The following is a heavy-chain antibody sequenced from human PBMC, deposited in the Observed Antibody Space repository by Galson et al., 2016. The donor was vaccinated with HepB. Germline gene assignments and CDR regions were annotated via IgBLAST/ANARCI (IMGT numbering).Heavy chain of an antibody. CDR2: IKQDGSAK. D-gene: IGHD2-15*01. CDR1: GFTFTTYW. V-gene: IGHV3-7*03. J-gene: IGHJ4*02. CDR3: ATPDEGSGRIFDY. Sequence: SLRLSCAASGFTFTTYWMTWVRQAPGKGLEWVANIKQDGSAKYYVDSVKGRFTISRDNAKNSLYLQMNSLRAEDTAVYYCATPDEGSGRIFDYWGQGTLVTVFS.